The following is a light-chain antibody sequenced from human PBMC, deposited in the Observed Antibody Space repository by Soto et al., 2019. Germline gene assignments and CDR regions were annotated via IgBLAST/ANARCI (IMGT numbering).Light chain of an antibody. J-gene: IGKJ4*01. CDR3: QQYYSYPLT. V-gene: IGKV1-8*01. CDR2: AAS. CDR1: QGISSY. Sequence: AIRMTQSPSSLSASTGDRVTITCRAIQGISSYLAWYQQKPGKAPKLLIYAASTLQSGVPSRFSGSGSGTDFTLTISCLQSEDFATYYCQQYYSYPLTFGGGTKVAIK.